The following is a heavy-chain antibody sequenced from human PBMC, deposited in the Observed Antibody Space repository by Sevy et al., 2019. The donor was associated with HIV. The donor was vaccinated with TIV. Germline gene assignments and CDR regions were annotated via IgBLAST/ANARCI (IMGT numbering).Heavy chain of an antibody. CDR2: ISSSSSTI. V-gene: IGHV3-48*01. CDR1: GFTFSSYS. J-gene: IGHJ4*02. CDR3: ARLSGFSSSWSYFDY. Sequence: GGSLRLSCAASGFTFSSYSMNWVRQAPGKGLEWVSYISSSSSTIYYADSVKGGFTISRDNAKNSLYLQMNGLRAEDTAVYYCARLSGFSSSWSYFDYWGQGTLVTVSS. D-gene: IGHD6-13*01.